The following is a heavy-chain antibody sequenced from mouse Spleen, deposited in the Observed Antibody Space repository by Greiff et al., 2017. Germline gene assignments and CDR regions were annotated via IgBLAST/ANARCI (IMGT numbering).Heavy chain of an antibody. CDR3: ARDNYYGSSSYAMDY. Sequence: EVHLVESGGGLVKPGGSLKLSCAASGFTFSDYGMHWVRQAPEKGLEWVAYISSGSSTIYYADTVKGRFTISRDNAKNTLFLQMTSLRSEDTAMYYCARDNYYGSSSYAMDYWGQGTSVTVSS. D-gene: IGHD1-1*01. CDR1: GFTFSDYG. V-gene: IGHV5-17*01. CDR2: ISSGSSTI. J-gene: IGHJ4*01.